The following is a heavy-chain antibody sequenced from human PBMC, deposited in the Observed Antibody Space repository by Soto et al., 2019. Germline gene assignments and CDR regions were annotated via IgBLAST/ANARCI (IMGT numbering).Heavy chain of an antibody. CDR3: AKVSWRGIAVAGRSPPPYYFDY. D-gene: IGHD6-19*01. CDR2: ISGSGGST. CDR1: GFTFSSYA. J-gene: IGHJ4*02. V-gene: IGHV3-23*01. Sequence: GGSLRLSCAASGFTFSSYAMSWVRQAPGKGLEWVSAISGSGGSTYYADSVKGRLTISRDNSTNTLYMKMNSLRAEDTAVYYCAKVSWRGIAVAGRSPPPYYFDYWGQGTLVTVSS.